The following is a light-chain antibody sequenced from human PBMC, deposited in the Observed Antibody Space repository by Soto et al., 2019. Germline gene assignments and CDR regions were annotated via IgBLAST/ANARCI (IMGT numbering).Light chain of an antibody. CDR3: QRYNSASWK. CDR2: KAS. CDR1: QSISTW. V-gene: IGKV1-5*03. J-gene: IGKJ1*01. Sequence: DIQMTQSPSTLSAPVGARFIITFPASQSISTWLAWHQPKPGKAPKLLISKASNLESGVPSRFSGSGSGTEFTLTISSLQPGDSATYYCQRYNSASWKCGQGTKGAI.